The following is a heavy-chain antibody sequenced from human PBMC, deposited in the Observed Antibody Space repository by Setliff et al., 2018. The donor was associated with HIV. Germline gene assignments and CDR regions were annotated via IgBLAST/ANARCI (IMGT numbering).Heavy chain of an antibody. D-gene: IGHD3-3*01. V-gene: IGHV3-7*03. CDR1: RFTFSSYW. Sequence: VGSLRLSCAASRFTFSSYWMSWVRQAPGKGLEWVANIKQDESEQYYVDSVKGRFTISRDNAKNSLYLQMNSLRAEDTAVYYCARDPGTGYDFWSGYHSRGYYFDHWGQGTLVTVSS. CDR3: ARDPGTGYDFWSGYHSRGYYFDH. J-gene: IGHJ4*02. CDR2: IKQDESEQ.